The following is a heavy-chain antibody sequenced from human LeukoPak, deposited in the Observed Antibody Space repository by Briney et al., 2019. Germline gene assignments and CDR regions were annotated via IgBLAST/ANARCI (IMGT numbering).Heavy chain of an antibody. CDR1: GGSISTYY. V-gene: IGHV4-59*01. Sequence: PSETLSLTCTVSGGSISTYYWSWIRQPPGKGLEWIGYIYYSGATSYNPSLKSRVTISVDTAKNQFSLRLTSVIAADTAVYYCARVGYYYGSGSASYYYYMDVWGKGTTVTVSS. CDR3: ARVGYYYGSGSASYYYYMDV. J-gene: IGHJ6*03. CDR2: IYYSGAT. D-gene: IGHD3-10*01.